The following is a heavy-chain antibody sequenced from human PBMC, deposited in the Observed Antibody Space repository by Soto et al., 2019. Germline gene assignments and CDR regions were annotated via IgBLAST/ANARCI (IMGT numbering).Heavy chain of an antibody. D-gene: IGHD2-15*01. J-gene: IGHJ6*02. CDR1: GFTFSSYA. V-gene: IGHV3-23*01. CDR3: AKDSPLRYCSGGSCYSAYYYGMDV. Sequence: EVQLLESGGGLVQPGGSLRLSCAASGFTFSSYAMSWVRQAPGKGLEWVSAISGSGGSTYYADSVKGRFTISRDNSMNTLYLQMNSLRAEDTAVYYCAKDSPLRYCSGGSCYSAYYYGMDVWGQGTTVTVSS. CDR2: ISGSGGST.